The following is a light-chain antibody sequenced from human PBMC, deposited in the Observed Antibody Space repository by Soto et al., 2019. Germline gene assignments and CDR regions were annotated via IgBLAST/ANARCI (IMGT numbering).Light chain of an antibody. CDR2: DVS. CDR3: SSCTSSSTFV. V-gene: IGLV2-14*01. CDR1: SSDVGGYHC. J-gene: IGLJ1*01. Sequence: QSALTQPASVSGSPGQSITISCTGTSSDVGGYHCVSWYQQHPGRAPKLMINDVSNRPSGVSNRFSGSKSGNTASLTISGRQAEDEAYYYCSSCTSSSTFVFGTGTKLTVL.